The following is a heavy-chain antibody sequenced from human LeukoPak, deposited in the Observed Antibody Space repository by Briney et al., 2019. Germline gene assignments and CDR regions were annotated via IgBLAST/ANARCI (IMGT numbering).Heavy chain of an antibody. CDR3: AGEGGCSSTSCPDY. J-gene: IGHJ4*02. CDR1: GGTFSSYA. V-gene: IGHV1-69*01. CDR2: IIPIFGTA. D-gene: IGHD2-2*01. Sequence: SVKVSCKASGGTFSSYAISWVRQAPGQGLEWMGGIIPIFGTANYAQKFQGRVTITADESTSTAYMELSSLRSEDTAVYYCAGEGGCSSTSCPDYWGQGTLVTVSS.